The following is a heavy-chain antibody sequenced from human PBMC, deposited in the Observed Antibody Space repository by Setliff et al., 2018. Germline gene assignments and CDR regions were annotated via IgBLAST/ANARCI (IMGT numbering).Heavy chain of an antibody. V-gene: IGHV4-39*01. CDR1: GGSITSGRYY. D-gene: IGHD3-10*01. CDR3: ARHVGSRGRGYNYYYYYMDV. J-gene: IGHJ6*03. Sequence: PSETLSLTCTVSGGSITSGRYYWGWIRQPPGQGLEWIASIHYSENTYYNPSLKTRVTISVDTSKNQFSLKLSSVTAADTAVYYCARHVGSRGRGYNYYYYYMDVWGKGTTVTVSS. CDR2: IHYSENT.